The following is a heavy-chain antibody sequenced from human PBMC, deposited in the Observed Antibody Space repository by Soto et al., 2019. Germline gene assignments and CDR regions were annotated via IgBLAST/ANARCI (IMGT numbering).Heavy chain of an antibody. V-gene: IGHV3-73*01. D-gene: IGHD2-15*01. CDR1: GFTLSGFD. Sequence: EVQLVESGGGLVQPGGSLKLSCAASGFTLSGFDIHWVRQASGEGLEWVGRIKTKVESYATELAASVKGRFTISRDDPKNTAYLEMNSLKTEDTAVDYCTRRYCSGGGCYSDFDYWGPGALVTVSS. J-gene: IGHJ4*02. CDR3: TRRYCSGGGCYSDFDY. CDR2: IKTKVESYAT.